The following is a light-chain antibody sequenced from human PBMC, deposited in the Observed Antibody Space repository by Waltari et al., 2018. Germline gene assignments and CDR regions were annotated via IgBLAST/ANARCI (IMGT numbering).Light chain of an antibody. CDR3: SSYISSSTLEL. J-gene: IGLJ2*01. V-gene: IGLV2-14*03. Sequence: QSALTQPASVSGSPGQSLTISCTGTSRDVGAYNYVSWYQQHPGKAPKLIIFDVSNRPSGVSNRFSGSKSGNTASLTISGLQAEDEADYYCSSYISSSTLELFGGGTSLTVL. CDR1: SRDVGAYNY. CDR2: DVS.